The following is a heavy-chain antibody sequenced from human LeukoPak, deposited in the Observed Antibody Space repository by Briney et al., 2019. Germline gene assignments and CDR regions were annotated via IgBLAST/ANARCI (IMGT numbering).Heavy chain of an antibody. J-gene: IGHJ4*02. CDR1: GYNFTTFW. Sequence: GESLKISCKTSGYNFTTFWIGWVSQLPGKGLEWMGIIYPSDSDTRYSPSFQGQVTISADKSINTVYLHWNSLKASDTAMYYCASFHISGKSYNGLHYWGQGTLVTVSS. CDR2: IYPSDSDT. V-gene: IGHV5-51*01. CDR3: ASFHISGKSYNGLHY. D-gene: IGHD3-10*01.